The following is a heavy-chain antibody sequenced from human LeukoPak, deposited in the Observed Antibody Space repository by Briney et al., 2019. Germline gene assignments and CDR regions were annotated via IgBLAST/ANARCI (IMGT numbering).Heavy chain of an antibody. CDR1: GFTFSSYA. D-gene: IGHD3-22*01. V-gene: IGHV3-23*01. CDR2: MSGSVGST. CDR3: ANPDSSGFYFSIRFDF. J-gene: IGHJ4*02. Sequence: GSLRLSCTASGFTFSSYAMSWVRQAPGKGLEWVSTMSGSVGSTYYADSVKGRFTVSRDNSKNTLYLKMNSLRAEDTAVYFCANPDSSGFYFSIRFDFWGQGTLVTVSS.